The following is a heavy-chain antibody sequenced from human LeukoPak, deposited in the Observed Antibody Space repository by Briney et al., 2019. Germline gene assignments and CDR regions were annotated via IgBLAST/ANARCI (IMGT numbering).Heavy chain of an antibody. D-gene: IGHD6-13*01. CDR2: INHSGST. Sequence: SETLSLTCAVYGGSFSGYDWSWIRQPPGKGLEWIGEINHSGSTNYNPSLKSRVTISVDTSKNQFSLKLSSVTAADTAVYYCARGRAAAGNDYWGQGTLVTVSS. CDR1: GGSFSGYD. V-gene: IGHV4-34*01. CDR3: ARGRAAAGNDY. J-gene: IGHJ4*02.